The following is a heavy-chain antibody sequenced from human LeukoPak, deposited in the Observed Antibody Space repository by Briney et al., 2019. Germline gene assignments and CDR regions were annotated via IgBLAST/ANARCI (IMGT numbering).Heavy chain of an antibody. D-gene: IGHD5/OR15-5a*01. V-gene: IGHV1-46*01. Sequence: ASVKVSCKASGYTFTSYYMHWVRQAPGQGLEWMGIINPSGGSTSYAQKFQGRVTMTRDMSTSTVYMELSSLRSEDTAVYYCARGDHVRIYAESSFDIWGQGTMVTVSS. J-gene: IGHJ3*02. CDR3: ARGDHVRIYAESSFDI. CDR2: INPSGGST. CDR1: GYTFTSYY.